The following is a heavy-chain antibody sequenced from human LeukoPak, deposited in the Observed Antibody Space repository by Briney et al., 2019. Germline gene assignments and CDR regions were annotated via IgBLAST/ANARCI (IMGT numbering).Heavy chain of an antibody. CDR3: ARGLYYFDY. V-gene: IGHV1-46*01. Sequence: GASVKVTCKASGYTFTNYYMHWVRQAPGQGLECIGIITPNGGSTTYAQKFQSRVTMSMYTSTSTVYMELTSLTSEDTAVYYCARGLYYFDYWGQGSLVTVSA. J-gene: IGHJ4*02. CDR1: GYTFTNYY. CDR2: ITPNGGST.